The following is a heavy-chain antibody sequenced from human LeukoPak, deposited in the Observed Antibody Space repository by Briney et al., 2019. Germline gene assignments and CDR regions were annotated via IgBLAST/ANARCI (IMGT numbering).Heavy chain of an antibody. CDR2: IYSDNT. D-gene: IGHD6-6*01. Sequence: GGSLRLSCTVSGFTVSSNSMSWVRQAPGKGLEWVSFIYSDNTHYSDSVKGRFTISRDNSKNTLYLQMNSLRAEDTAVYYCARDLPSDDLKDAGAFDIWGQGTMVTVSS. CDR1: GFTVSSNS. J-gene: IGHJ3*02. V-gene: IGHV3-53*01. CDR3: ARDLPSDDLKDAGAFDI.